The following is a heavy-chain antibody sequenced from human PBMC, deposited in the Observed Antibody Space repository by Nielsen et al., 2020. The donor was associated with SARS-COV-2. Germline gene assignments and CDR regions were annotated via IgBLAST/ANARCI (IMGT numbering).Heavy chain of an antibody. CDR3: AIDLPVTPEIDAFDL. J-gene: IGHJ3*01. D-gene: IGHD4-17*01. V-gene: IGHV3-53*01. Sequence: GESLKISCAASGFTVSNNYMSWGRQAPGKGLEGGSVIYSSGSTYYADTVKGRFTISRDNSNNTLYLQLNSLRAEYTAVYYCAIDLPVTPEIDAFDLWGQGTMVTVSA. CDR2: IYSSGST. CDR1: GFTVSNNY.